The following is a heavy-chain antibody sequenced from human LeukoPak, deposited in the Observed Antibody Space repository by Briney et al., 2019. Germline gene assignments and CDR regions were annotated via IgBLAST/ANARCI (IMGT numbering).Heavy chain of an antibody. D-gene: IGHD6-13*01. CDR2: FNHSGST. V-gene: IGHV4-34*01. Sequence: SETLSLTCAVYGGSFSGYSWTWIRQPPGKGLEWIGEFNHSGSTNYNPSLKSRVTISVDTSKNQFSLKLTSVTAADTAVYYCASGLYSSSWYAFDPWGQGTLVTVSS. CDR3: ASGLYSSSWYAFDP. CDR1: GGSFSGYS. J-gene: IGHJ5*02.